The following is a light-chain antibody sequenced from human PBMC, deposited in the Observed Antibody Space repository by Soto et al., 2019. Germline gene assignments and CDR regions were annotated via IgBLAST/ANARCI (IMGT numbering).Light chain of an antibody. CDR2: AAS. CDR1: QSISTF. Sequence: DLPMTQSPSSLSASVGDRVSVTCRASQSISTFLNWYQQRPGEAPNLLIYAASSLQSGVPSRFSGSGSGADFTLTIGSLQPEDFATYYCQQSDTTPRTFGQGTKVEVK. CDR3: QQSDTTPRT. J-gene: IGKJ1*01. V-gene: IGKV1-39*01.